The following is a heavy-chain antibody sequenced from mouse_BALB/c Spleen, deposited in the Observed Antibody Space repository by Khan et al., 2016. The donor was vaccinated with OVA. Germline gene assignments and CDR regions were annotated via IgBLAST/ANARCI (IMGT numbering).Heavy chain of an antibody. D-gene: IGHD4-1*01. CDR2: ISSDGDYT. V-gene: IGHV5-6*01. CDR3: ASHLTGSFAY. Sequence: EVALVESGGDLVKPGGSLKLSCAASGFTFSSYSMSWVRQTPDKRLEWVATISSDGDYTYYPDSVKGRFTISRDNAKNTLYLQMSSLKSEDTAMYYCASHLTGSFAYWGQGTLVTVSA. CDR1: GFTFSSYS. J-gene: IGHJ3*01.